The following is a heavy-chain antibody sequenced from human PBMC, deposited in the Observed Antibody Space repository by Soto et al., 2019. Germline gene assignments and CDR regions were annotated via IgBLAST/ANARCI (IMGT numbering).Heavy chain of an antibody. CDR1: GFTFSSYS. J-gene: IGHJ4*02. CDR3: ARDTPYYYDSTPLFDY. Sequence: ESGGGLVKPGGSLRLSCAASGFTFSSYSMNWVRQAPGKGLEWVSSISSSSSYIYYADSVKGRFTISRDNAKNSLYLQMNSLRAEDTAVYYCARDTPYYYDSTPLFDYWGQGTLVTVSS. V-gene: IGHV3-21*01. D-gene: IGHD3-22*01. CDR2: ISSSSSYI.